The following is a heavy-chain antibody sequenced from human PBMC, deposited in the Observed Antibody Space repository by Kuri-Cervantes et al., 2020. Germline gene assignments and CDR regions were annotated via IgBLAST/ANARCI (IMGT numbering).Heavy chain of an antibody. V-gene: IGHV1-24*01. D-gene: IGHD3-22*01. CDR2: FDPEDGET. CDR3: ARGDGDSSGYMDV. CDR1: GYTLTELS. Sequence: ASVKVSCKVSGYTLTELSMHWVRQAPGKGLEWMGGFDPEDGETIYAQKFQGRVTMTRDTSTSTVYMELSSLRSEDTAVYYCARGDGDSSGYMDVWGQGTTVTVSS. J-gene: IGHJ6*02.